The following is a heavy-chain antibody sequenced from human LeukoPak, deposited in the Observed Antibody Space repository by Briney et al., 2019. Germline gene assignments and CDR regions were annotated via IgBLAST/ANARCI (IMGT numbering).Heavy chain of an antibody. CDR3: ARLRKATAPRSVVD. Sequence: SETLPLTCTVSGGSISSSSYFWGWIRQPPGKGLEWIGSIYYSGSTYYNPSLKSRVTISVDTSKNQFSLKLSSVTAADTAVYYCARLRKATAPRSVVDWGQGTLVTVSS. CDR2: IYYSGST. D-gene: IGHD1-26*01. CDR1: GGSISSSSYF. V-gene: IGHV4-39*01. J-gene: IGHJ4*02.